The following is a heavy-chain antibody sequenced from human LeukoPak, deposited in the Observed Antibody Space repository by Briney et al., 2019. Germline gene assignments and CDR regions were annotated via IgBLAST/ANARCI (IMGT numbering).Heavy chain of an antibody. CDR2: IYYSGNT. V-gene: IGHV4-59*08. CDR3: ARRGSGASLEYYFDL. CDR1: GCSISSYY. D-gene: IGHD1-14*01. J-gene: IGHJ2*01. Sequence: SETLSLTCTVSGCSISSYYWSWIRQPPGKGLEYIGYIYYSGNTNSNPSLNSRVTISVHTSKNQFSLKLSSVTAADTAVYYCARRGSGASLEYYFDLWGRGTLVTVSS.